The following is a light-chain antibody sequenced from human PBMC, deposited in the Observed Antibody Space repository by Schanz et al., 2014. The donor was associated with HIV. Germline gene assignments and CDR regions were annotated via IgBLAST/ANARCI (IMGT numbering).Light chain of an antibody. J-gene: IGKJ4*01. V-gene: IGKV3-20*01. CDR1: QSVSSSY. CDR3: QLYGPSVT. CDR2: ATS. Sequence: EIVLTQSPGTLSLSPGERATLSCRASQSVSSSYLAWYRQRPGQAPRVLIYATSNRPTGIPDRFSGSGSGTDFTLTISSLEPEDSAVYYCQLYGPSVTFGGGTKVEIK.